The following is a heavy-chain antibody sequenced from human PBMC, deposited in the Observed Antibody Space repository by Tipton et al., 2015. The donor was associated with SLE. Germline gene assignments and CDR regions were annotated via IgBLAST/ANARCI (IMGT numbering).Heavy chain of an antibody. CDR3: ARGTFSSFDL. V-gene: IGHV6-1*01. D-gene: IGHD2/OR15-2a*01. CDR1: GDSVSSNTVA. Sequence: PGLVKPSQTLSLTCAISGDSVSSNTVAWNWIRQSPSSGLEWLGRTYYRSKWYYDYALSLKSRITINPDTSKNQFSLQLNSMTPEDTAVYYCARGTFSSFDLWGQWTLVTVSS. CDR2: TYYRSKWYY. J-gene: IGHJ3*01.